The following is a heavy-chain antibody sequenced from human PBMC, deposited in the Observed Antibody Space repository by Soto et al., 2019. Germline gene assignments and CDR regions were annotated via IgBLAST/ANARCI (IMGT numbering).Heavy chain of an antibody. Sequence: QVQLVQSGAEVKKPGSSVKVSCKASGGTFSSYAISWVRQAPGQGLEWMGGIIPIFGTANYAQKFEGGVTITAAESTSTAYMELRSVISEDMAVSNSARGPYCGGDCYFGRVGSYGMDVWGKGTTVTVSS. J-gene: IGHJ6*04. CDR3: ARGPYCGGDCYFGRVGSYGMDV. D-gene: IGHD2-21*02. CDR1: GGTFSSYA. CDR2: IIPIFGTA. V-gene: IGHV1-69*01.